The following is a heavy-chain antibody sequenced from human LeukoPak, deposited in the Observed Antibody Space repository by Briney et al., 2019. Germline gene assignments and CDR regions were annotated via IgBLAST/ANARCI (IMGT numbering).Heavy chain of an antibody. V-gene: IGHV3-7*03. Sequence: PGGSLRLSCAASGFTFSSYWMSWVRQAPGKGLEWVANIKQDGSKKYYVDSVKGRVTISRDNAKNPLYLQMNTLRAEDTAVYYCARGRDYYGSGSYYNVADVGGQGSTVTV. CDR2: IKQDGSKK. D-gene: IGHD3-10*01. CDR3: ARGRDYYGSGSYYNVADV. J-gene: IGHJ6*02. CDR1: GFTFSSYW.